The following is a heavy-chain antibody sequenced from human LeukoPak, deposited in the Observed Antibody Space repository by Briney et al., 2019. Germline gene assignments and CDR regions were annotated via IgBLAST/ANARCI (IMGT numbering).Heavy chain of an antibody. J-gene: IGHJ3*02. V-gene: IGHV3-53*01. CDR3: ASAPNYYDSSGYYYPDAFDI. CDR1: GFTVSSNY. CDR2: IYSGGST. Sequence: GGSLRLSCAASGFTVSSNYMSWVRQAPGKGLEWVSVIYSGGSTYYADSVKGRFTISRDSSKNTLYLQMNSLRAEDTAVYYCASAPNYYDSSGYYYPDAFDIWGQGTMVTVSS. D-gene: IGHD3-22*01.